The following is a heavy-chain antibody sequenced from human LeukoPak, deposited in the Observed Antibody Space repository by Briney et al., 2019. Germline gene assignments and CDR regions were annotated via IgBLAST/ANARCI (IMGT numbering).Heavy chain of an antibody. CDR2: IYSSGST. Sequence: SETLSLTCIVSGHSISVSSYYWGWIRQPPGKGLEWVGSIYSSGSTYYNPSLKSRVTMSVDTSKNQFSLKVSSVTAADTAIYYCARLPGCSGGSCYRAFDMWGQGTMVTVSS. V-gene: IGHV4-39*07. CDR3: ARLPGCSGGSCYRAFDM. J-gene: IGHJ3*02. CDR1: GHSISVSSYY. D-gene: IGHD2-15*01.